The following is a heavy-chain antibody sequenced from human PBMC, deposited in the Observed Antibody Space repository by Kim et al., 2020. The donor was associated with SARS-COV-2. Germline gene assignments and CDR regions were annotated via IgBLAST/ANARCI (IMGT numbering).Heavy chain of an antibody. CDR2: ISWNSGSI. Sequence: GGSLRLSCAASGFTFDDYAMHWVRQAPGKGLEWVSGISWNSGSIGYADSVKGRFTISRDNAKNSLYLQMNSLRAEDTALYYCAKGLWGVGATPLDYWGQGTLVTVSS. CDR3: AKGLWGVGATPLDY. J-gene: IGHJ4*02. V-gene: IGHV3-9*01. CDR1: GFTFDDYA. D-gene: IGHD1-26*01.